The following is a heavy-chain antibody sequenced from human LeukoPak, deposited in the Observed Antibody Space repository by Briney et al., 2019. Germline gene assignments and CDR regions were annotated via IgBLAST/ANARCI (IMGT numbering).Heavy chain of an antibody. CDR2: IYPGDSET. CDR1: GYSFTNYW. J-gene: IGHJ4*02. V-gene: IGHV5-51*01. Sequence: ESLKISCKGSGYSFTNYWIAWVRQMPGKGLEWMGIIYPGDSETTYSPSFQGQVTLSADKSITTPFLQWSSLKASDTAMYYCARGRGYCSSSSCHDFDFWGQGTQVTVSS. CDR3: ARGRGYCSSSSCHDFDF. D-gene: IGHD2-2*01.